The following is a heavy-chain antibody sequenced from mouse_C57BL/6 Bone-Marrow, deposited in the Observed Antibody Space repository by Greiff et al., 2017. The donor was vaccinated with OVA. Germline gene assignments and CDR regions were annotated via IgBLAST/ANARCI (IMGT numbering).Heavy chain of an antibody. J-gene: IGHJ2*01. CDR1: GFTFSSYA. CDR2: ISDGGSYT. D-gene: IGHD2-12*01. Sequence: EVKLVESGGGLVKPGGSLKLSCAASGFTFSSYAMSWVRQTPEKRLEWVATISDGGSYTYYPDNVKGRFTISRDNAKNNLYLHMSHLKSEDTAMYYCARVYYSPDYWGQGTTLTVSS. V-gene: IGHV5-4*03. CDR3: ARVYYSPDY.